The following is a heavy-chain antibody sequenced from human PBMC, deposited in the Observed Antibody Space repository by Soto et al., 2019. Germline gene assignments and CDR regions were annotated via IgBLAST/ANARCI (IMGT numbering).Heavy chain of an antibody. CDR3: ARGSIAVAGTDRWFDP. D-gene: IGHD6-19*01. Sequence: SVKVSCKTSGGTFSNDIITWVRQAPGQGLEWMGRIIPLLDTTNYAQKFQGRVTITADKSTSTAYMELSSLRSEDTAVYYCARGSIAVAGTDRWFDPLGHGTLVTVPS. J-gene: IGHJ5*02. CDR1: GGTFSNDI. V-gene: IGHV1-69*08. CDR2: IIPLLDTT.